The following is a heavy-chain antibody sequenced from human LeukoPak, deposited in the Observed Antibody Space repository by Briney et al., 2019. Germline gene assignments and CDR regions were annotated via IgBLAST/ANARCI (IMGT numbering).Heavy chain of an antibody. V-gene: IGHV3-23*01. D-gene: IGHD6-19*01. Sequence: AGGSLRLSCAASGFTFSSYAMSWVRQAPGKGLEWVSAISGSGGSTYYADSVKGRFTISRDNSKNTLYLQMNSLRAEDTAVYYCAKATRGIAVAGTYYGMDVWGQGTTVTVSS. CDR3: AKATRGIAVAGTYYGMDV. CDR1: GFTFSSYA. J-gene: IGHJ6*02. CDR2: ISGSGGST.